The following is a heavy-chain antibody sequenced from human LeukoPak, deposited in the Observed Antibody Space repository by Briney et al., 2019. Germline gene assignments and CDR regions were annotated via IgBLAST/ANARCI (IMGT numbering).Heavy chain of an antibody. J-gene: IGHJ4*02. Sequence: ASVKVSCKASGYTFTGYYMHWVRQAPGQGLEWMGWTNPNSGGTNYAQKFQGRATMTRDTSISTAYMELSRLRSDDTAVYYCARDPGVSYDILTGSYFDYWGQGTLVTVSS. CDR2: TNPNSGGT. V-gene: IGHV1-2*02. CDR1: GYTFTGYY. D-gene: IGHD3-9*01. CDR3: ARDPGVSYDILTGSYFDY.